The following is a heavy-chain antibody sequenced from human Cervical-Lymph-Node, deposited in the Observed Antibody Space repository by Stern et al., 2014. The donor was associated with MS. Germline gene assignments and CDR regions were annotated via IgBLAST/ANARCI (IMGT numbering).Heavy chain of an antibody. CDR2: IYYSGGA. D-gene: IGHD6-13*01. V-gene: IGHV4-31*03. J-gene: IGHJ4*02. CDR3: ARSSSWPHLFDY. Sequence: MQLVESGPGLVKPSQTLSLTCTVSGGSISSGDYLWSWIRQHPGKGLEWIGYIYYSGGAYYNKSLKSRVTISVDTSKNQFSLKLSSVTAADTAVYYCARSSSWPHLFDYWGQGTLVTVSS. CDR1: GGSISSGDYL.